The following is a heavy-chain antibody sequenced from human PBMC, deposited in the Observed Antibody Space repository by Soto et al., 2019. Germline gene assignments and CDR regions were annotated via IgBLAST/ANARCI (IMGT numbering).Heavy chain of an antibody. CDR3: ARDYVMDV. D-gene: IGHD3-10*02. V-gene: IGHV3-21*01. J-gene: IGHJ6*02. CDR1: GFTFSGDA. Sequence: EVQLVESGGGLVKPGGSLRLSWAASGFTFSGDALNWVRQSPGTGLAWFSSISTTSTYIYYADSVKGRFTISRDNANNSLHLQMNDLIAEGTAVYYCARDYVMDVGGQGTTVTVSS. CDR2: ISTTSTYI.